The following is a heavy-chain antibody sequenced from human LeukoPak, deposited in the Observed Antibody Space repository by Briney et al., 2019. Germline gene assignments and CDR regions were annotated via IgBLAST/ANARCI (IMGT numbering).Heavy chain of an antibody. CDR2: LRGDGET. D-gene: IGHD2-2*01. J-gene: IGHJ4*02. V-gene: IGHV3-23*01. CDR1: GFTFSNYA. CDR3: AKASLVSNAYAVL. Sequence: GGSLRLSCAASGFTFSNYAMRWVRQAPAGGLEWGSSLRGDGETFYSDSVKGGFTLSRDESRNTVYLQLNNLRVEDTAVYYCAKASLVSNAYAVLWVQGTLVTVSS.